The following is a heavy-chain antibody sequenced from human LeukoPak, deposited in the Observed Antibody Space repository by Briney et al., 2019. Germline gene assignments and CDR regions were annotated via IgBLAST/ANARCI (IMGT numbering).Heavy chain of an antibody. CDR2: IYDSGST. V-gene: IGHV4-30-4*01. CDR1: GASIRSGDYY. J-gene: IGHJ2*01. CDR3: ARGVAVAGTWVFYWYFDL. Sequence: SQTLSLTCTVSGASIRSGDYYWSWIRQPPGKGLEWIGYIYDSGSTYYNPSLKSRITISVDTSKNQFSLKLSSVTAADTAVYYCARGVAVAGTWVFYWYFDLWGRGTLVTVSS. D-gene: IGHD6-19*01.